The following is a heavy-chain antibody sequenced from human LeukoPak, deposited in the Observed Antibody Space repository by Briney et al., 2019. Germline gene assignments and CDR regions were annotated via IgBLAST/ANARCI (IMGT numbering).Heavy chain of an antibody. CDR2: ISGSGGST. Sequence: GGSLRVSCAASGFTFSSYAMSWVRQAPGKGLEWVSAISGSGGSTYYADSVKGRFTISRDNSKNTLYLQMDSLRAEDTAVYYCAKDGLHYDFWSGSPFDPWGQGTLVTVSS. V-gene: IGHV3-23*01. CDR1: GFTFSSYA. CDR3: AKDGLHYDFWSGSPFDP. D-gene: IGHD3-3*01. J-gene: IGHJ5*02.